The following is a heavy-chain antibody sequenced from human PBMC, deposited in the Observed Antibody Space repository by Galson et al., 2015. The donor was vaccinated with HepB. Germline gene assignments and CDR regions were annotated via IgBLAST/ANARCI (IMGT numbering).Heavy chain of an antibody. J-gene: IGHJ4*02. V-gene: IGHV3-30-3*01. D-gene: IGHD3-10*01. Sequence: SLRLSCAASGFTFSSYAMHWVRQAPGKGLEWVAVISYDGSNKYYADSVKGRFTISRDNSKNTLYLQMNSQRAEDTAVYYCARDPYVYGSGEYYFNYWGQGTLVTVSS. CDR1: GFTFSSYA. CDR2: ISYDGSNK. CDR3: ARDPYVYGSGEYYFNY.